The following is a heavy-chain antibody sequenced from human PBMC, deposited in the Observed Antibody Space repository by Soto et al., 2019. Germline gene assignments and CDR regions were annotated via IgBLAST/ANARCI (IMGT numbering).Heavy chain of an antibody. CDR3: ATLTYCSSASCPNYYYVMDV. J-gene: IGHJ6*02. V-gene: IGHV3-21*06. CDR1: GFTFTTYS. CDR2: IGSSSNYI. Sequence: LRLSCGASGFTFTTYSLTWVRQAPGKGLEWVASIGSSSNYIYYADSVKGRFTISRDNAKNSLFLQMNSLRAEDTAVYYCATLTYCSSASCPNYYYVMDVWGQGTTVTVSS. D-gene: IGHD2-2*01.